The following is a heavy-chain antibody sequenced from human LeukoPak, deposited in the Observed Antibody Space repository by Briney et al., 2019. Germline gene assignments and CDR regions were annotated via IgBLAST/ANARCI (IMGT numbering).Heavy chain of an antibody. CDR2: ISAYNGNT. J-gene: IGHJ4*02. CDR3: ARAYDSSGYYGY. V-gene: IGHV1-18*01. CDR1: GYTFTSYG. Sequence: ASVKVSCKASGYTFTSYGISWVRQAPGQGLEWMGWISAYNGNTNYTQKLQGRVTMTTDTSTSTAYMELRSLGSDDTAVYYCARAYDSSGYYGYWGQGTLVTVSS. D-gene: IGHD3-22*01.